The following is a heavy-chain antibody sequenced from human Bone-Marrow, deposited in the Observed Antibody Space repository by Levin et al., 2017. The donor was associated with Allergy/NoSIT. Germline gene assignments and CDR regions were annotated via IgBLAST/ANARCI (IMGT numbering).Heavy chain of an antibody. J-gene: IGHJ4*02. V-gene: IGHV1-2*06. CDR2: INPNRGDT. CDR1: GYSFTGYY. D-gene: IGHD5-12*01. Sequence: GESLKISCKASGYSFTGYYIHWVRQAPGEGLEWMGRINPNRGDTVYSQNFQGRVSMTRDTSIRTAYMELSRLTSDDTAIYYCARGYSTYDYFTYYDFWGQGTLVSVSS. CDR3: ARGYSTYDYFTYYDF.